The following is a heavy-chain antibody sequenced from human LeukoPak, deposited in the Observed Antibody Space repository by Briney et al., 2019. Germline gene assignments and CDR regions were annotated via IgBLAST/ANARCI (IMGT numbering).Heavy chain of an antibody. J-gene: IGHJ4*02. CDR1: GFTFSSYW. Sequence: GGSLRLSCAASGFTFSSYWMSWVRQAPGKGLEWVANIKQDGSEKYYVDSVKGRFTISRDNAKNSLYLQMNSLRAEDTAVYYCAREGDYSNLYSFDYWGQGTLVTVSS. CDR2: IKQDGSEK. D-gene: IGHD4-11*01. CDR3: AREGDYSNLYSFDY. V-gene: IGHV3-7*01.